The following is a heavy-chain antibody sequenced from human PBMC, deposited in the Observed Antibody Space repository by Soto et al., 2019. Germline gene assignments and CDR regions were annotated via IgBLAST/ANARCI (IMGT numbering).Heavy chain of an antibody. CDR2: IYYSGST. CDR3: AREGGIVGSTAADY. CDR1: GGSISSGGYY. J-gene: IGHJ4*02. D-gene: IGHD1-26*01. Sequence: QVQLQESGPGLVKPSQTLSLTCTVSGGSISSGGYYWSWIRQPPGKGLEWIGYIYYSGSTYYNPSLNSRVNRSIDTSKNQFSLKLSSVTAADTAVYYCAREGGIVGSTAADYWGQGTLVTVSS. V-gene: IGHV4-31*03.